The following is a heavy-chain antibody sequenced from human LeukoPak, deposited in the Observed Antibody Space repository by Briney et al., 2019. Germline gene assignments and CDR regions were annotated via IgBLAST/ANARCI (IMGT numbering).Heavy chain of an antibody. J-gene: IGHJ4*02. V-gene: IGHV3-74*01. CDR1: ESTFSSYW. Sequence: PGGSLRLSCAASESTFSSYWMHWVRQAPGKGLMWVSRISSGGSSTNYADSVKGRFTISRDNAKNTLYLQMNSLRAEDTAVYYCASGDYGQRIQPFDYWGQGTLVTVSS. CDR2: ISSGGSST. CDR3: ASGDYGQRIQPFDY. D-gene: IGHD4-17*01.